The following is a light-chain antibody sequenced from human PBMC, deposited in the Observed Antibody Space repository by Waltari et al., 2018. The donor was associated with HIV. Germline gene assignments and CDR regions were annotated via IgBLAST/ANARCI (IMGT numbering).Light chain of an antibody. Sequence: QSVLTQPPSASGTPGQRVPIPCSGSSSDIGSYYVYWFQQLPGTAPKLLSYRNNQRPSGVPDRFSGSKSGTSASLAISGLRSEDEADYYCATWDDNLSGVVFGGGTKLTVL. CDR2: RNN. V-gene: IGLV1-47*01. J-gene: IGLJ2*01. CDR1: SSDIGSYY. CDR3: ATWDDNLSGVV.